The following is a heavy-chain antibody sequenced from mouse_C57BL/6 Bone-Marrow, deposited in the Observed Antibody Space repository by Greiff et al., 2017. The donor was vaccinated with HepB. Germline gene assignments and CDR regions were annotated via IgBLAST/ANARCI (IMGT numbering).Heavy chain of an antibody. V-gene: IGHV1-4*01. D-gene: IGHD1-1*01. CDR1: GYTFTSYT. J-gene: IGHJ2*01. CDR2: INPSSGYT. Sequence: QVQLQQSGAELARPGASVKMSCKASGYTFTSYTMHWVKQRPGQGLEWIGYINPSSGYTKYNQKFKDKATLTADKSSSTAYMQLSSLTSEDSAVYYCARPFTTVVDYWGQGTTLTVSS. CDR3: ARPFTTVVDY.